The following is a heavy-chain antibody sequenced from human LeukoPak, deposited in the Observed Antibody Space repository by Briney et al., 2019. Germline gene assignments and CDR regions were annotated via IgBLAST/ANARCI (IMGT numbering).Heavy chain of an antibody. Sequence: VASVKVSCKASGYTFTSYYMHWVRQAPGQGLEWMGIINPSGGSTSYAQKFQGRVTMTRDMSTSTVYMELSSLRSEDTAVYYCARDLGYSSGWYDYYYYYMDVWGKGTTVTVSS. CDR2: INPSGGST. J-gene: IGHJ6*03. D-gene: IGHD6-19*01. V-gene: IGHV1-46*01. CDR3: ARDLGYSSGWYDYYYYYMDV. CDR1: GYTFTSYY.